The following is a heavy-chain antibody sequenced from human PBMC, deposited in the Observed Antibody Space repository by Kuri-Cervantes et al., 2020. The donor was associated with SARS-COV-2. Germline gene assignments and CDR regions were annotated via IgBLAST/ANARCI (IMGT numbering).Heavy chain of an antibody. V-gene: IGHV3-23*01. D-gene: IGHD3-3*01. Sequence: GGSLRLSCAASGFTFSSYAMSWVRQAPGKGLEWVSVISGSGGSTYYADSVKGRFTISRENSKNTLYLQMNSLRAEDTAVYYCANSLLWSGYYLDVFDIWGQGTMVTVSS. CDR1: GFTFSSYA. CDR2: ISGSGGST. CDR3: ANSLLWSGYYLDVFDI. J-gene: IGHJ3*02.